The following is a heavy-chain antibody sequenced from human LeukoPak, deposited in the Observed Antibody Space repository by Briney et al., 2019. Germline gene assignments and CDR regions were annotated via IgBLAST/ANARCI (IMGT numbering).Heavy chain of an antibody. CDR1: GNSISSGYY. D-gene: IGHD2-15*01. J-gene: IGHJ4*02. V-gene: IGHV4-38-2*02. CDR2: IYYSGST. CDR3: ARGVVAATYFDY. Sequence: SETLSLTCTVSGNSISSGYYWGWIRQPPGKGLEWIGSIYYSGSTYYNPSLKSRVTISVDTSKNQFSLKLSSVTAADTAVYYCARGVVAATYFDYWGQGTLVTVSS.